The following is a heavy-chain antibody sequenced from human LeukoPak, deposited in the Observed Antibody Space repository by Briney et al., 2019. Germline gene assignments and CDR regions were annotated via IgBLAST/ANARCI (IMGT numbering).Heavy chain of an antibody. J-gene: IGHJ4*01. CDR3: AREIGGGIVVVVAAHPRSGFDY. V-gene: IGHV4-59*01. Sequence: SETLSLTCAVYGGSFSSYYWSWIRQPPGKGLEWIGYIYYSGSTNYNPSLKSRVTISVDTSKNQFSLKLSSVTAADTAVYYCAREIGGGIVVVVAAHPRSGFDYWGQEPWSPSPQ. CDR1: GGSFSSYY. CDR2: IYYSGST. D-gene: IGHD2-15*01.